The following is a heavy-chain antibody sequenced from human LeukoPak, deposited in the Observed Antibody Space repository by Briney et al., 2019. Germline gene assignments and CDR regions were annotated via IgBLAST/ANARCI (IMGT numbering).Heavy chain of an antibody. Sequence: GGSLRLSCAPCGFTFRNYNKNCARQAPEKGLEWVSYITRSGSTLYYAGSVKGRFTISRDNAKNSLFLQRNSLRAEDTTVYYCASGAVVDDLFQHWDQGTLVTVSS. D-gene: IGHD3-22*01. CDR3: ASGAVVDDLFQH. CDR2: ITRSGSTL. CDR1: GFTFRNYN. J-gene: IGHJ1*01. V-gene: IGHV3-48*04.